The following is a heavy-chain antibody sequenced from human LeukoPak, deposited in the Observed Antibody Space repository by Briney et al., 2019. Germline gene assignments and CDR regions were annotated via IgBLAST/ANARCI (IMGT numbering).Heavy chain of an antibody. J-gene: IGHJ2*01. CDR3: ARSKDIVVVVAAGYWYFDL. CDR2: INPNSGGT. CDR1: GYTFTGYY. Sequence: ASVKVSCKASGYTFTGYYMHWVRQAPGQGLEWMGWINPNSGGTNYAQKFQGGVTMTRDTSISTAYMELSSLRSEDTAVYYCARSKDIVVVVAAGYWYFDLWGRGTLVTVSS. V-gene: IGHV1-2*02. D-gene: IGHD2-15*01.